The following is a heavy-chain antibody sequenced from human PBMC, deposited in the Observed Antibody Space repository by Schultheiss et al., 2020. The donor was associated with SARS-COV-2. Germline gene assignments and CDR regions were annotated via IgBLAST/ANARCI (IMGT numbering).Heavy chain of an antibody. V-gene: IGHV1-69*13. CDR2: IIPMFGTT. D-gene: IGHD3-3*01. J-gene: IGHJ6*02. Sequence: SVKVSCKASGGAFSTYTIAWVRQAPGQGLEWMGGIIPMFGTTNYVEKFQGRVTITADEPTSTAYMELSSLRSEDTAVYYCAKDRIQFLEPMDVWGQGTTVTVSS. CDR1: GGAFSTYT. CDR3: AKDRIQFLEPMDV.